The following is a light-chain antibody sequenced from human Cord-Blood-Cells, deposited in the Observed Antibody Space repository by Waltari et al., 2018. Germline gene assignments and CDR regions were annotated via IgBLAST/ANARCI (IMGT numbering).Light chain of an antibody. V-gene: IGKV1-5*03. Sequence: DIQMTQSPSTLSASVGDRVTITCRASQSISSWLAWYQQKPGKAPKHLFYKASSLESGVPSRFSDSGSGTEFTLTNSSLQPDDFATYYCQQYNSYSPLTFGGGTKVEIK. CDR1: QSISSW. J-gene: IGKJ4*01. CDR2: KAS. CDR3: QQYNSYSPLT.